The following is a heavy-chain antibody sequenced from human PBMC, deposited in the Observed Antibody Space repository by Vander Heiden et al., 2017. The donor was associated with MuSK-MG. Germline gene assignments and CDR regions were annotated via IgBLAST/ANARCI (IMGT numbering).Heavy chain of an antibody. J-gene: IGHJ6*03. CDR1: GDSINSGAYY. CDR3: ARLTGYYHMDG. Sequence: QVQLQESGPRLVKPSQTLSLTCTVSGDSINSGAYYWTWMRLPAGKQLECIVRIYYTGSTNYNPSLQSRVTISVDTSKNQFSLNLISVTAADTAVYYCARLTGYYHMDGWGQGTTVTVSS. V-gene: IGHV4-61*02. D-gene: IGHD4-4*01. CDR2: IYYTGST.